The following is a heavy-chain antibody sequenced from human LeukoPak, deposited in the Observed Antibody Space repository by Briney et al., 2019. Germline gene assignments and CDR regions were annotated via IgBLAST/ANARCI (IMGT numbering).Heavy chain of an antibody. CDR2: IAISGTYI. CDR3: ARDLSATARAYDY. Sequence: GGSLRLSCAASGFILSDHNMNWVRQAPGKGLEWVSFIAISGTYITYADSVKGRFTISRDNAKNSLYLQMNSLRAEDTAVYYCARDLSATARAYDYWGQGILVTVSS. CDR1: GFILSDHN. D-gene: IGHD1-26*01. J-gene: IGHJ4*02. V-gene: IGHV3-21*01.